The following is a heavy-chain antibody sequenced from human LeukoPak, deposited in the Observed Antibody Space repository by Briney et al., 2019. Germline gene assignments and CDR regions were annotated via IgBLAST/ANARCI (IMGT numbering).Heavy chain of an antibody. Sequence: SETLSLTCAVYGGSFSGYYWSWIRQPPGKGLEWIGEINHSGSTYYNPSLKSRVTISVDTSKNQFSLKLSSVTAADTAVYYCARQDRVFDAFDIWGQGTMVTVSS. CDR1: GGSFSGYY. CDR3: ARQDRVFDAFDI. CDR2: INHSGST. J-gene: IGHJ3*02. V-gene: IGHV4-34*01.